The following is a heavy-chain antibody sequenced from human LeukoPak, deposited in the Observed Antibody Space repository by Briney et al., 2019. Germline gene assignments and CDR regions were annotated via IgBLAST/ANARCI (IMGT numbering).Heavy chain of an antibody. CDR2: INPNSGGT. J-gene: IGHJ4*02. Sequence: ASVKVSCKASGYTFTGYYMHWVRQAPGQGLEWMGWINPNSGGTNYAQKFQGRVTMTRDTSISTAYMELSRLRSDDTAVYYCAREPFIAAAVKMAGGYWGQGTLVTVSS. CDR3: AREPFIAAAVKMAGGY. V-gene: IGHV1-2*02. D-gene: IGHD6-13*01. CDR1: GYTFTGYY.